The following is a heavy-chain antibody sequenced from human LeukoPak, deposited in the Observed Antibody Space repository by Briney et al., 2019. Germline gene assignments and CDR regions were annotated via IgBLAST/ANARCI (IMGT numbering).Heavy chain of an antibody. CDR3: AKGTHCSSTSCPLYSSSWYDLHYYYYYGMDV. V-gene: IGHV3-23*01. D-gene: IGHD2-2*01. CDR1: GFTFSSYA. Sequence: PGGSLRLSCAASGFTFSSYAMSWVRQAPGKGLEWVSAISGSGGSTYYADSVKGRFTISRDNSKNTLYLQMNSLRAEDTAVYYCAKGTHCSSTSCPLYSSSWYDLHYYYYYGMDVWGQGTTVTVSS. J-gene: IGHJ6*02. CDR2: ISGSGGST.